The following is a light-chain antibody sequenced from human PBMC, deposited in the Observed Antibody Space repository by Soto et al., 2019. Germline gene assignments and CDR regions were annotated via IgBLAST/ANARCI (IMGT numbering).Light chain of an antibody. J-gene: IGLJ1*01. CDR2: DVS. CDR3: NSYTSSSTHV. V-gene: IGLV2-14*01. CDR1: ISDIGGYNY. Sequence: QSLLTQPASVSRSPGQSITISCTGTISDIGGYNYVSWYQQHPGKAPKLMIYDVSKRPSGVSDRFSGSKSGNTASLTISGLQAEDEADYYCNSYTSSSTHVFGTGTKVTVL.